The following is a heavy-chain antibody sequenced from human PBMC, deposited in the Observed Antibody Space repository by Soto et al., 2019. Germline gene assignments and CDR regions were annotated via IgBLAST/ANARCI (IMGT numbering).Heavy chain of an antibody. CDR1: GGSFSGYY. V-gene: IGHV4-34*01. Sequence: QVQLQQWGAGLLKPSETLSLTCAVYGGSFSGYYWSWIRQPPGKGLEWIGEINHSGSTNYNPSHKSRVNISVDTSKNQFSLKLSSVTAADTAVYYCARGNVGRRVAAAGTIRYYYYGMDVWGQGTTVTVSS. CDR2: INHSGST. CDR3: ARGNVGRRVAAAGTIRYYYYGMDV. D-gene: IGHD6-13*01. J-gene: IGHJ6*02.